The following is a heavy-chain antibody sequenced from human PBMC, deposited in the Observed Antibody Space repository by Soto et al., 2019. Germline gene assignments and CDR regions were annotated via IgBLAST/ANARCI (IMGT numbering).Heavy chain of an antibody. J-gene: IGHJ4*02. CDR3: ARHAEAVVTQDGRFDY. CDR2: IFYSGST. Sequence: PSETLSLTCTVSGGSISSSSYYWGWIRQPPGKGLEWIGSIFYSGSTYYNPSLKSRVTISVDTSKNQFSLKLSSVTAADTAVYYCARHAEAVVTQDGRFDYWGQGTLVTVSS. CDR1: GGSISSSSYY. D-gene: IGHD2-2*01. V-gene: IGHV4-39*01.